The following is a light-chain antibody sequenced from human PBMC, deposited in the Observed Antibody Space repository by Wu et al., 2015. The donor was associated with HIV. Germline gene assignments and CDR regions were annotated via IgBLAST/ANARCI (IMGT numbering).Light chain of an antibody. J-gene: IGKJ1*01. CDR3: QQXDNWPPPT. Sequence: EIVMTQSPATLSVSPGERTTLSCRASQSVSSNLAWYQQKPGQAPRLLIYGAFTRATGVPDRFSGSGSGTDFTLIISSLQAEDSAVYYCQQXDNWPPPTFGQGPRWKSN. CDR1: QSVSSN. CDR2: GAF. V-gene: IGKV3-15*01.